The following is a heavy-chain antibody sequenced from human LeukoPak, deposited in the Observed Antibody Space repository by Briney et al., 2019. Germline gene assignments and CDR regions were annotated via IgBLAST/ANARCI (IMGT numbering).Heavy chain of an antibody. CDR2: ISWNSGSI. CDR1: GFTFDDYA. CDR3: AKDIYAGSSSWFYQSPGPVFDI. Sequence: PGRSLRLSCAASGFTFDDYAMHWVRQAPGKGLEWVSGISWNSGSIGYADSVKGRFTISRDNAKNSLYLQMNSLRAEDMAFYYCAKDIYAGSSSWFYQSPGPVFDIWGQGTMVTVSS. V-gene: IGHV3-9*03. D-gene: IGHD6-13*01. J-gene: IGHJ3*02.